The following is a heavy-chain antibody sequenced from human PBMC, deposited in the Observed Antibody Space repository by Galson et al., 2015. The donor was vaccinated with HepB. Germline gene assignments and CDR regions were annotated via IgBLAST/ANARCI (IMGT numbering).Heavy chain of an antibody. Sequence: SLRPPSAAAGLNFSGSALHCARQASGKGPEGNGHTRSKAPNFAALYVPSLKGRFTISRDDSKNLAYLHMRSLKTDDTAVYYCVRSGDFSGYSSRWGQGTLVTVSS. CDR2: TRSKAPNFAA. J-gene: IGHJ4*02. V-gene: IGHV3-73*01. CDR3: VRSGDFSGYSSR. CDR1: GLNFSGSA. D-gene: IGHD6-13*01.